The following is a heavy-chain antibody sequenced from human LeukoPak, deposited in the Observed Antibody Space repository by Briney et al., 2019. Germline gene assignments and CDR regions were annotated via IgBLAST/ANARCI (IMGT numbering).Heavy chain of an antibody. CDR3: ARGGGSHITIFGVVIPQPYYSYYYMHV. V-gene: IGHV1-2*02. CDR2: INPNSGGT. J-gene: IGHJ6*03. Sequence: ASVNVSCKASGYTFTGYYMHWVRQAPGQGLEWMGWINPNSGGTNYAQKFQGRGTMTRDTSISTAYMELSRLRSDDTAVYYCARGGGSHITIFGVVIPQPYYSYYYMHVWGKETTVTVTS. CDR1: GYTFTGYY. D-gene: IGHD3-3*01.